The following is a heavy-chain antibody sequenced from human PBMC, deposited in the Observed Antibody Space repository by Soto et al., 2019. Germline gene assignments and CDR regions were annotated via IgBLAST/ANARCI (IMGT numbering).Heavy chain of an antibody. D-gene: IGHD6-13*01. CDR3: ARVSSSWYKDYFDY. CDR1: GGTFSNSA. CDR2: IIPIFGTT. J-gene: IGHJ4*02. V-gene: IGHV1-69*12. Sequence: QVQLVQSAAEVKKPGSSVKVSCKASGGTFSNSAISWVRQAPGQGLEWMGGIIPIFGTTNYAQRFHGRVAITADESTSTAYMELSSLRSEDTAVYYCARVSSSWYKDYFDYWGEGTLVTVSS.